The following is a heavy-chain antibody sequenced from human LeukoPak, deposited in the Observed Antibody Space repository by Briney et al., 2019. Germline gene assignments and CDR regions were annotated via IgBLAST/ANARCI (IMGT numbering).Heavy chain of an antibody. CDR2: ISYDGSNK. V-gene: IGHV3-30*03. CDR1: GFTFSDYY. CDR3: ATVSLNDY. Sequence: GGSLRLSCAASGFTFSDYYMSWIRQAPGKGLEWVAVISYDGSNKYYADSVKGRFTISRDNSKNTLYLQMNSLRAEDTAVYYCATVSLNDYWGQGTLVTVSS. J-gene: IGHJ4*02.